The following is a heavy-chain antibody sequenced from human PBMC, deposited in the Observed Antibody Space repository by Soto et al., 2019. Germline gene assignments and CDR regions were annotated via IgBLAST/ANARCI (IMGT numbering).Heavy chain of an antibody. Sequence: GGSLRLSCAASGFTFSSYGMHWVRQAPGKGLEWVAVIWYDGSNKYYADSVKGRFTISRDNSKNTLYLQMNSLRAEDTAVYYCARDGSPRYIWGSYRLPEWGQGTLVTVSS. CDR3: ARDGSPRYIWGSYRLPE. J-gene: IGHJ4*02. CDR2: IWYDGSNK. CDR1: GFTFSSYG. V-gene: IGHV3-33*01. D-gene: IGHD3-16*02.